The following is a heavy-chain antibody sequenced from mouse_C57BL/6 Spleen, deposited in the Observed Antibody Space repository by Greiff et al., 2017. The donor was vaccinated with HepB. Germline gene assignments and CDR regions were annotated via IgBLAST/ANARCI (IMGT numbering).Heavy chain of an antibody. CDR2: IYPGDGDT. CDR1: GYAFSSSW. V-gene: IGHV1-82*01. CDR3: ARAVTGTSFAY. D-gene: IGHD4-1*01. Sequence: QVQLQQSGPELVKPGASVKISCKASGYAFSSSWMNWVKQRPGKGLEWIGRIYPGDGDTNYNGKFKGKATLTADKSSSTAYMQLSSLTSEDSAVYFCARAVTGTSFAYWGQGTLVTVSA. J-gene: IGHJ3*01.